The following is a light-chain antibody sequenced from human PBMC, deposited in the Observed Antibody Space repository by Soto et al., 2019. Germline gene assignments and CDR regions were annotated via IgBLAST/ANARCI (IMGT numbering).Light chain of an antibody. CDR2: EGS. CDR3: CSYAGSGSYV. Sequence: LTHPASVSGSPGQSVTISCTGTSIGLGSYNLVSWYQHHPGKAPKLMIYEGSKRPSGVSNRFSGSKSGNTASLTISGLQAEDEADYSCCSYAGSGSYVFGTGTKVTVL. J-gene: IGLJ1*01. CDR1: SIGLGSYNL. V-gene: IGLV2-23*01.